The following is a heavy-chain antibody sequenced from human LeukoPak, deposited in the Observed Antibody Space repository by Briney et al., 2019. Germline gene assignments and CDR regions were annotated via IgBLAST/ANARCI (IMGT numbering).Heavy chain of an antibody. CDR3: GRLFRGEVLIGSAFDI. CDR1: GASISTTSYY. V-gene: IGHV4-39*01. Sequence: SETLSLTCTASGASISTTSYYWAWIRQPPGKGLEWIVSIYYDGTTYYNPSLKSRVTTSIDTSKKQSSLNLSAVTATDTAVYYCGRLFRGEVLIGSAFDIWGKGTMVTVSS. CDR2: IYYDGTT. D-gene: IGHD3-16*01. J-gene: IGHJ3*02.